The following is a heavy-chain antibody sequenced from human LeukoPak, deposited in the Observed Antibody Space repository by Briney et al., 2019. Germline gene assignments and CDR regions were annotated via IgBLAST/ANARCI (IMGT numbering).Heavy chain of an antibody. CDR2: INPNSGDT. J-gene: IGHJ4*02. CDR3: ARVSEYYYFDY. Sequence: ASVKASCKASGYTFTGYFMHWMRQAPGQGPEWMGWINPNSGDTNYAQKFQGRVIMTRDTSISTAYMELSRLRSDDTAVYYCARVSEYYYFDYWGQGTLVTVSS. D-gene: IGHD2/OR15-2a*01. CDR1: GYTFTGYF. V-gene: IGHV1-2*02.